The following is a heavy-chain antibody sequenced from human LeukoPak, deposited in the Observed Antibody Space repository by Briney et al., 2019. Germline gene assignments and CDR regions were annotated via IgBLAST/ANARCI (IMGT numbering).Heavy chain of an antibody. D-gene: IGHD3-22*01. CDR3: ARELNYDSSGYYFDY. Sequence: ASVKVSCKASGYTFTDYYMHWVRQAPGQGLEWMGWINPNSGGTNSAQKFQGRVTMTRDTSISTAYMELSSLISDDTAVYYCARELNYDSSGYYFDYWGQGTLVTVSS. V-gene: IGHV1-2*02. J-gene: IGHJ4*02. CDR2: INPNSGGT. CDR1: GYTFTDYY.